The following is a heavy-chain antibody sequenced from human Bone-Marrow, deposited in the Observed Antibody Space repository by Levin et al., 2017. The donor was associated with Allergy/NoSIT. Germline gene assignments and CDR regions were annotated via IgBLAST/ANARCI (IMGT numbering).Heavy chain of an antibody. Sequence: RAGGSLRLSCAASGITFTNAWMTWVRQAPGKGLEWVGLIKSRSDGGTTDYAAPVRGRFTILRDDSINTLFLQMNSLRIEDTGVYYCSGFGTFPLNYYYNHGMHVWGQGTTVTVAS. CDR1: GITFTNAW. CDR2: IKSRSDGGTT. V-gene: IGHV3-15*01. D-gene: IGHD3-10*01. J-gene: IGHJ6*02. CDR3: SGFGTFPLNYYYNHGMHV.